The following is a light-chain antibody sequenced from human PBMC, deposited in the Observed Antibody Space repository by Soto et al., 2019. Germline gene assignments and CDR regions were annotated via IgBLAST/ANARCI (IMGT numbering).Light chain of an antibody. CDR1: QSISSY. Sequence: DIQMTQSPSSLSASVGDRVTITCRASQSISSYLNWYQQKPGKAPKLLIYAASSLQSGVPSRFSGCGAGTDFTLTISTLQPEDFATDYCQQSYSTPPTFGGGTKVEIK. CDR2: AAS. CDR3: QQSYSTPPT. J-gene: IGKJ4*01. V-gene: IGKV1-39*01.